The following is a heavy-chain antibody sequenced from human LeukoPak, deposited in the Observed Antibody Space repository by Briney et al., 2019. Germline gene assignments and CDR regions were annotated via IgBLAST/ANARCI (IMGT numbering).Heavy chain of an antibody. CDR2: ISHDGSVT. J-gene: IGHJ3*02. D-gene: IGHD6-6*01. V-gene: IGHV3-74*01. CDR3: VREVSPDAFDI. Sequence: TGGSLRLSCAASGFTFSSYAMSWVRQPPGKGLEWVSRISHDGSVTNYADSVKGRFTVSRDNAKNSLNLQMNSLRAEDTAVYYCVREVSPDAFDIWGQGTMVTVSS. CDR1: GFTFSSYA.